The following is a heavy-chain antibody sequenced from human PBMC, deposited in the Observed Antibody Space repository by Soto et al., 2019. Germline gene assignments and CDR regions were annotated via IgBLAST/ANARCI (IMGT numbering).Heavy chain of an antibody. V-gene: IGHV3-23*01. CDR2: ISDSSSYT. Sequence: GGSLRLSCAASGFTFSSYSMNWVRQAPGKGLEWVSSISDSSSYTYYADSVKGRFTISRDNSKNTLYLQMNSLRAEDTAIYYCAKDALGDYFYYGMDVWGQGTTVTVSS. J-gene: IGHJ6*02. CDR3: AKDALGDYFYYGMDV. CDR1: GFTFSSYS.